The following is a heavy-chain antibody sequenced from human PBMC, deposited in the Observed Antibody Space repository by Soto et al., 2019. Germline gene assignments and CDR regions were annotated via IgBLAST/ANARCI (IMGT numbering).Heavy chain of an antibody. CDR2: IIPIFGTA. J-gene: IGHJ4*02. Sequence: QVQLVQSGAEVKKPGSSVKVSCKASGGTFSSYAISWVRQAPGQGLEWMGGIIPIFGTANYAQKFQGRVTLTADESTSTAYMELSSLRSEDTAVYYCARDVGFCSGGSCYEFGYWGQGTLVTVSS. V-gene: IGHV1-69*01. CDR1: GGTFSSYA. D-gene: IGHD2-15*01. CDR3: ARDVGFCSGGSCYEFGY.